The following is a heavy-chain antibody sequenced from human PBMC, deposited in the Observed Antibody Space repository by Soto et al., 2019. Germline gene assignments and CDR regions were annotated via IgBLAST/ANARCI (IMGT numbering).Heavy chain of an antibody. D-gene: IGHD3-9*01. Sequence: PSETLSLTCTVSGGSISSGGYYWSWIRQHPGKGLEWIWYIYYSGSTYYNPSLKSRVTISVDTSKNQFSLKLSSVTAADTAVYYCARGFEKELRYFDRIPYYFDYWGQGTLVTVSS. CDR3: ARGFEKELRYFDRIPYYFDY. CDR2: IYYSGST. CDR1: GGSISSGGYY. V-gene: IGHV4-31*03. J-gene: IGHJ4*02.